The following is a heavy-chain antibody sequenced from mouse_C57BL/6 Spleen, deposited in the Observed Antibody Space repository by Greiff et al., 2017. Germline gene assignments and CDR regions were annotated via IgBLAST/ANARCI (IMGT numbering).Heavy chain of an antibody. CDR1: GFNIKDYY. V-gene: IGHV14-1*01. CDR3: TTDYGRSYVGYFDV. CDR2: IDPEDGDT. J-gene: IGHJ1*03. D-gene: IGHD1-1*01. Sequence: VQLKQSGAELVRPGASVKLSCTASGFNIKDYYMHWVKQRPEQGLEWIGRIDPEDGDTEYAPKFQGKATMTADTSSNTAYLQLSSLTSEDTAVYYCTTDYGRSYVGYFDVWGTGTTVTVSS.